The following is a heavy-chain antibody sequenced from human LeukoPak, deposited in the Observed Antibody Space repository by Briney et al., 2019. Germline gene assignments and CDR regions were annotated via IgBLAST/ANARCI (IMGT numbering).Heavy chain of an antibody. CDR2: IIPIDGLG. D-gene: IGHD3-22*01. Sequence: GSSVEVSCKASGGTFSSHTITWVRQAPGQGLEWMGRIIPIDGLGNNAQKFQDRVTITADISTSTVYMEMSSLGSDDTAVYFCAREREGDSGNYWEGYFDSWGQGTLVIVSS. V-gene: IGHV1-69*04. J-gene: IGHJ4*02. CDR3: AREREGDSGNYWEGYFDS. CDR1: GGTFSSHT.